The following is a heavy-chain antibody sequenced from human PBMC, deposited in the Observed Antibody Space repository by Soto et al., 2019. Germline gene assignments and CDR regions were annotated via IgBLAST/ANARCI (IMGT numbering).Heavy chain of an antibody. CDR1: GGTFSSYA. V-gene: IGHV1-69*01. Sequence: QVQLVQSGAEVKKPGSSVKVSCKASGGTFSSYAISWVRQAPGQGLESMGGIIPIFGTANYAQKFQGRVTITADESTSTAYMELSSLRSEDTAVYYCARESSLGYCSGGSCYDDWGQGTLVTVSS. CDR2: IIPIFGTA. D-gene: IGHD2-15*01. CDR3: ARESSLGYCSGGSCYDD. J-gene: IGHJ4*02.